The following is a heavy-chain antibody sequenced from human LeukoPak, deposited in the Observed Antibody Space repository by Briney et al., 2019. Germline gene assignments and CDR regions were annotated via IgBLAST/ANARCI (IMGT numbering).Heavy chain of an antibody. CDR1: GFTFSSYA. CDR3: ARGDFWSGYSIDY. CDR2: ISYDGSNK. V-gene: IGHV3-30-3*01. D-gene: IGHD3-3*01. J-gene: IGHJ4*02. Sequence: GGSLRLSCAASGFTFSSYAMHWVRQAPGKGLEWVAVISYDGSNKYYADSVKGRFTISRDNSKNTLYLQMNSLRAEDTAVYYCARGDFWSGYSIDYWGQGTLVTVSS.